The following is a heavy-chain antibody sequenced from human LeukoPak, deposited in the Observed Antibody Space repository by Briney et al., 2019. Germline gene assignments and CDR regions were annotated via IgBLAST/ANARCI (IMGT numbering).Heavy chain of an antibody. V-gene: IGHV1-69*13. CDR2: IIPIFGTA. CDR1: GGTFSSYA. CDR3: ARVDYYGSGSYYKIAAFDI. Sequence: GASVKVSCKASGGTFSSYAISWVRQAPGQGLEWMGGIIPIFGTANYAQKFQGRVTITADESTSTAYMELSSLRSEDTAVYYCARVDYYGSGSYYKIAAFDIWGQGTMVTVSS. D-gene: IGHD3-10*01. J-gene: IGHJ3*02.